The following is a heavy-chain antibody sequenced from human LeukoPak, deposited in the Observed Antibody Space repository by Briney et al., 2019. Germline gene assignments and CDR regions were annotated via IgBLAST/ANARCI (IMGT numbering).Heavy chain of an antibody. CDR1: GYTFTRYA. Sequence: ASAKVSCKASGYTFTRYAMNWLRQAPRQGLEWMGWINPNTGNPTYAQAFTGRFVFSLDTSVSTAYLQISSLNTEDTAVYYCAIDQPVAGVSNFDSWGQGTLVTVSS. CDR2: INPNTGNP. CDR3: AIDQPVAGVSNFDS. J-gene: IGHJ4*02. V-gene: IGHV7-4-1*02. D-gene: IGHD6-19*01.